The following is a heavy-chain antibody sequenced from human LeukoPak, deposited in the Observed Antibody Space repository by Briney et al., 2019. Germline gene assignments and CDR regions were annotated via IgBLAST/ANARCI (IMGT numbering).Heavy chain of an antibody. J-gene: IGHJ3*02. V-gene: IGHV3-23*01. CDR3: AKDTTYSYGDYAFDI. D-gene: IGHD5-18*01. CDR1: GFTFTSYA. Sequence: GGSLRLSCAASGFTFTSYAMSWVRQAPGKGLEWVSGISGSGGSTYYADSVKGRFTISRDNAKNSLYLQMNSLRAEDTALYYCAKDTTYSYGDYAFDIWGQGTMVTVSS. CDR2: ISGSGGST.